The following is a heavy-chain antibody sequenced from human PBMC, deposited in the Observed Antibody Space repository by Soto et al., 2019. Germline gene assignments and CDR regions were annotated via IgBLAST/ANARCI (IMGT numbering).Heavy chain of an antibody. V-gene: IGHV1-69*13. D-gene: IGHD2-2*01. CDR2: IIPIFGTA. CDR3: ARGTVPRRDYYYYYGMEV. J-gene: IGHJ6*02. CDR1: GGTFSSYA. Sequence: SVKVSCKASGGTFSSYAISWVRQAPGQGLEWMGGIIPIFGTANYAQKFQGRVTITADESTSTAYMELSSLRSEDTAVYYCARGTVPRRDYYYYYGMEVWGQGTTVTVSS.